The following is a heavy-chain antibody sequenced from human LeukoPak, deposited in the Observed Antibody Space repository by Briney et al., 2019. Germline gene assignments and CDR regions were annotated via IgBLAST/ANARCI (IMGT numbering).Heavy chain of an antibody. D-gene: IGHD1-26*01. Sequence: SETLSLTCTVSGDSTSSDRYYGGWVRQPPGKGLEWIGNIYYSGSTYYNPSLKSRVTMSVDTSKNQFFLKLNSVTAADTAVYYCARGRPYSGGYHLDYWGQGTLVTVS. CDR2: IYYSGST. V-gene: IGHV4-39*01. CDR3: ARGRPYSGGYHLDY. J-gene: IGHJ4*02. CDR1: GDSTSSDRYY.